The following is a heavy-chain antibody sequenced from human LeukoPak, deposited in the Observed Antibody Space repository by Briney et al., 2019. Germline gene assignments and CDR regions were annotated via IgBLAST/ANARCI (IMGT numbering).Heavy chain of an antibody. D-gene: IGHD6-19*01. V-gene: IGHV3-23*01. J-gene: IGHJ4*02. CDR3: AKIHKRIAVAGTRFNYFDY. Sequence: GGSLRLSCAASGFTFSSYAMSWVRQAPGKGLEWVSAISGSGGSTYYADSVKGRFTISRDNSKNTLYLQMNSLRAEDTAVYYCAKIHKRIAVAGTRFNYFDYWGQGTLVTVSS. CDR1: GFTFSSYA. CDR2: ISGSGGST.